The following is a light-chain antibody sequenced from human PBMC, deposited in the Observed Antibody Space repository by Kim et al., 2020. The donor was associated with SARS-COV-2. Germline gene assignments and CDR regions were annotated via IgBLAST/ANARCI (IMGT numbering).Light chain of an antibody. CDR3: GTWDSSLSAVV. V-gene: IGLV1-51*01. Sequence: GQKVTISCSGSSSNIGNNSVSWYQQLPGTAPRLLTYDNNKRPSGIPDRFSGSKSGTSATLGITGLQTGDEADYYCGTWDSSLSAVVFGGGTQVTVL. J-gene: IGLJ2*01. CDR1: SSNIGNNS. CDR2: DNN.